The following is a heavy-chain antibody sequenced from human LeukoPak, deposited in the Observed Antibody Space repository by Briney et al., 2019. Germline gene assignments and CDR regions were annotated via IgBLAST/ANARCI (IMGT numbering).Heavy chain of an antibody. Sequence: SETLSLTCTVSGGSISSGGYYWSWIRQHPGKGLEWIGYIYYSGSTYYNPSLKSRVTISVDTSKNQFSLKLSSVTAADTAVYYCARGNRLTGHFDYWGQGTLVTVSS. V-gene: IGHV4-31*03. D-gene: IGHD1-14*01. CDR3: ARGNRLTGHFDY. CDR2: IYYSGST. CDR1: GGSISSGGYY. J-gene: IGHJ4*02.